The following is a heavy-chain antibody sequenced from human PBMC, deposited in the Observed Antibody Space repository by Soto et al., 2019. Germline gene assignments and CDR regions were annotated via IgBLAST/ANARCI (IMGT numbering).Heavy chain of an antibody. J-gene: IGHJ4*02. V-gene: IGHV2-5*02. D-gene: IGHD5-12*01. CDR1: GFSLSTSGVG. CDR2: IYWDDDK. Sequence: QITLKESGPTLVKPTQTLTLTCTCSGFSLSTSGVGVGWIRQPPGKALEWLALIYWDDDKRYSPSLKSRLTITKDTAKNQVVLTMTNMDPVDTATYYCAHRGYTFGIDYWGQGTLVTVSS. CDR3: AHRGYTFGIDY.